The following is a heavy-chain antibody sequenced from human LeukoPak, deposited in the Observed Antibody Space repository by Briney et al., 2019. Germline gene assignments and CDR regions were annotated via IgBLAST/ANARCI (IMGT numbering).Heavy chain of an antibody. V-gene: IGHV7-4-1*02. CDR3: ARVVHPYDYESSGLTYDAFDI. J-gene: IGHJ3*02. CDR1: GYTFTTYV. Sequence: AASVKVSCKASGYTFTTYVLNWVRQAPGQGLEWLGWINTNTGNPTYAQGFTGRFVFSLDTSVNTAYLQISSLKAEDTAVYYCARVVHPYDYESSGLTYDAFDIWGQGTMVTVSS. D-gene: IGHD3-22*01. CDR2: INTNTGNP.